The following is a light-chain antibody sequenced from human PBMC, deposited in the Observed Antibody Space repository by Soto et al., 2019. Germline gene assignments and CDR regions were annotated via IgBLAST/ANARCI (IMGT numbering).Light chain of an antibody. J-gene: IGKJ5*01. CDR3: QQYHNWPPIT. CDR1: QSVSSN. Sequence: EIVMTQSPATLSVSPGERATLSCRASQSVSSNLGWYQQKPGQAPRLLIYGASTRATGIPARFSGSGSGTEFTLTISSLQSEDFAVYYCQQYHNWPPITFGQG. CDR2: GAS. V-gene: IGKV3-15*01.